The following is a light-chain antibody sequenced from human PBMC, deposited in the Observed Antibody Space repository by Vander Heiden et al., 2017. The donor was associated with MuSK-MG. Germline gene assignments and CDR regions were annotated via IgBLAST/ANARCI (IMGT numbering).Light chain of an antibody. CDR3: QQENSYPWV. CDR1: QSISSW. CDR2: KAS. J-gene: IGKJ1*01. Sequence: DIQMTQSPSTLSASVGDRVTITCRASQSISSWLAWYQQKPGKAPKLLIYKASSLESGFPSRFSGSGSGTEFTLTISSLQPDDFATYYCQQENSYPWVFGQGTKVEIK. V-gene: IGKV1-5*03.